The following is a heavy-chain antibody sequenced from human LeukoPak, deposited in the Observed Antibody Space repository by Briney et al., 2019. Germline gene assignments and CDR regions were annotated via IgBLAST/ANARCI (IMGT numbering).Heavy chain of an antibody. J-gene: IGHJ4*02. CDR2: INHSGST. V-gene: IGHV4-34*01. CDR3: ARVAYCTNGVCYDYFDY. D-gene: IGHD2-8*01. CDR1: GGSFSGYY. Sequence: SETLSLTCAVYGGSFSGYYWSWIRQPPGKGLGWIGEINHSGSTNYNPSLKSRVTISVDTSKNQFSLKLSSVTAADTAVYYCARVAYCTNGVCYDYFDYWGQGTLVTVSS.